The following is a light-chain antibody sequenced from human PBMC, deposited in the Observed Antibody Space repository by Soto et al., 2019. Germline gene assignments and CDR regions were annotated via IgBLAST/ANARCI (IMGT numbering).Light chain of an antibody. J-gene: IGLJ2*01. CDR2: EDN. Sequence: QSVLTQPASVSGSPGQSITISCTGTSSDVGGYNRVSWYQRHPDKAPKLMIFEDNKRPSGVSSRFSGSKSGNTASLTISGLQAEDEADYYCWSYAGISTYVVFGGGTKLTVL. V-gene: IGLV2-23*01. CDR3: WSYAGISTYVV. CDR1: SSDVGGYNR.